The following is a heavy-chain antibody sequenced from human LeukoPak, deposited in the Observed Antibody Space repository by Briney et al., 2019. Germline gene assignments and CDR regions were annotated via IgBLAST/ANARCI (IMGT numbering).Heavy chain of an antibody. CDR1: GGSISSYY. J-gene: IGHJ4*02. CDR3: ARHGNPYCGGDCYRGEFDY. V-gene: IGHV4-59*08. CDR2: IYYSGST. D-gene: IGHD2-21*02. Sequence: SETLSLTCTVSGGSISSYYWSWIRQPPGKGLEWIGYIYYSGSTNYNPSLKSRVTISVDTSKNQFSLKLSSVTAADTAVYYCARHGNPYCGGDCYRGEFDYWGQGTLVTVSS.